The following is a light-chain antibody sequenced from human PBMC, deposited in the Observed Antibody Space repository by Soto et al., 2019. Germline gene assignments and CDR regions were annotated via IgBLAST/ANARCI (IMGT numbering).Light chain of an antibody. CDR1: QSISSW. CDR3: QQLNSYQA. Sequence: DIQMTQSPSTLSASVGDRVTITCRASQSISSWLAWYQQKPGKAPKLLIYKASSLESGVPSRFSGSGSGTEFTLTISSLQPEDFATYYCQQLNSYQAFGQGTRLEIK. CDR2: KAS. J-gene: IGKJ5*01. V-gene: IGKV1-5*03.